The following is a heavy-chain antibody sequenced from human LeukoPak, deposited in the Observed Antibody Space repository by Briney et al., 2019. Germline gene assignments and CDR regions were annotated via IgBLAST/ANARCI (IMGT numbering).Heavy chain of an antibody. CDR1: GFTFGSYE. CDR2: ISSSGSGSTI. Sequence: PGGSLRLSCAASGFTFGSYEMNWVRQAPGKGLEWVSYISSSGSGSTIYYADSVRGRFTISRDNAKNSLYLQMNSLRAEDTAVYYCARDRDGGITPNDYWGQGTLVTVSS. J-gene: IGHJ4*02. CDR3: ARDRDGGITPNDY. V-gene: IGHV3-48*03. D-gene: IGHD4-23*01.